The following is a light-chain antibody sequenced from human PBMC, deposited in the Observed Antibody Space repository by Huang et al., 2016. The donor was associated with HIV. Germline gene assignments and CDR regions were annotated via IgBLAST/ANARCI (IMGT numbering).Light chain of an antibody. J-gene: IGKJ3*01. V-gene: IGKV3-11*01. CDR1: QSVSRY. CDR2: GVY. Sequence: EIVLTQSPATLSLSPGERATLSCRASQSVSRYFAWYQQKPGQAPRLLIYGVYNRATGIPVRFSGSGSGTDFTLTISSLEPEDFAVYYCHQRRTWPFTFGPGTKVDIK. CDR3: HQRRTWPFT.